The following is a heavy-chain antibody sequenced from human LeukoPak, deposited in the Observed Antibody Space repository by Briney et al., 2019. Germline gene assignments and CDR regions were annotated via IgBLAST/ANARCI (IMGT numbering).Heavy chain of an antibody. CDR3: AKDTYYYGSGSYSRGTF. CDR1: GFTFDDYA. CDR2: ISWNSGSI. V-gene: IGHV3-9*01. D-gene: IGHD3-10*01. J-gene: IGHJ4*02. Sequence: AGGSLRLSCAASGFTFDDYAMHWLRQAPGKGLEWVSGISWNSGSIGYADSVKGRFTISRDNAKNSLYLQMNSLRAEDTALYYCAKDTYYYGSGSYSRGTFWGQGTLVTVSS.